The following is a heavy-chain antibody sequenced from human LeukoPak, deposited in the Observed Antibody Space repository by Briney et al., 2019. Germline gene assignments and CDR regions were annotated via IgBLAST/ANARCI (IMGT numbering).Heavy chain of an antibody. CDR3: ARDQALGGSYTPLVYFDY. D-gene: IGHD1-26*01. CDR2: ISIYNGNT. V-gene: IGHV1-18*01. J-gene: IGHJ4*02. CDR1: GYTFTNYG. Sequence: GASVKVSCKASGYTFTNYGISWVRQAPGQGLEWMGWISIYNGNTDYAQKLRGRVTMTTDTSTSTAYMELRSLRSDDTAVYYCARDQALGGSYTPLVYFDYWGQGTLVTVSS.